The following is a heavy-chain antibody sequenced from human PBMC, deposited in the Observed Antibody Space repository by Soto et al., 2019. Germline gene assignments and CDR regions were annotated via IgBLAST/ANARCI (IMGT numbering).Heavy chain of an antibody. D-gene: IGHD3-16*02. Sequence: GESLKISCKGSGYSFTSYWIGWVRQMPGKGLEWMGIIYPGDSDTRYSPSFQGQVTISADKSISTAYLQWSSLKASDTAMYYCPRLLVCGSYRYTNAYGMDVSGQGSTVTVSS. CDR3: PRLLVCGSYRYTNAYGMDV. CDR2: IYPGDSDT. V-gene: IGHV5-51*01. CDR1: GYSFTSYW. J-gene: IGHJ6*02.